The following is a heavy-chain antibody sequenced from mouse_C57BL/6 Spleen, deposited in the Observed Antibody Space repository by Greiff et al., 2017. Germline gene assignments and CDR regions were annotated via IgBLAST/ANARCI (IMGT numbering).Heavy chain of an antibody. CDR3: ARDSPPYGYDPPWFAY. Sequence: EVMLVESGGGLVKPGGSLKLSCAASGFTFSSYAMSWVRQTPEKRLEWVATISDGGSYTSYPAHVKGRFNISRDNAKNNLYLQMSHLKSEDTAMYYCARDSPPYGYDPPWFAYWGQGTLVTVSA. V-gene: IGHV5-4*01. J-gene: IGHJ3*01. CDR1: GFTFSSYA. CDR2: ISDGGSYT. D-gene: IGHD2-2*01.